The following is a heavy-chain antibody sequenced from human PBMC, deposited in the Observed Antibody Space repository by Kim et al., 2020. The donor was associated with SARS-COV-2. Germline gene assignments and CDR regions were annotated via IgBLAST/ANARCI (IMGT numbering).Heavy chain of an antibody. Sequence: GVLRLSCAASGFTLSNYWMHWVRQVPGKGLVWVSRISNDGSSINYADSVKGRFTISRDNAKNTLYLQMNSLRAEDTAVYYCTRVIVGAAGLFDCWGQGT. CDR1: GFTLSNYW. V-gene: IGHV3-74*01. CDR2: ISNDGSSI. J-gene: IGHJ4*02. D-gene: IGHD1-26*01. CDR3: TRVIVGAAGLFDC.